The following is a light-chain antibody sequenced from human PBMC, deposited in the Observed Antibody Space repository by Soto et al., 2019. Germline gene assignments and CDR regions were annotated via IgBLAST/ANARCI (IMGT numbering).Light chain of an antibody. CDR1: ESLITKA. V-gene: IGKV3-20*01. CDR3: QQANSFPLT. Sequence: EIVLTQSPGTLSLSPGETATVSCRATESLITKALAWYQQKPGQAPRLLIYGAFTRDAAIPDRFNGSGSGTDFALTISSLQPEDFATYYCQQANSFPLTFGGGTKVEIK. J-gene: IGKJ4*01. CDR2: GAF.